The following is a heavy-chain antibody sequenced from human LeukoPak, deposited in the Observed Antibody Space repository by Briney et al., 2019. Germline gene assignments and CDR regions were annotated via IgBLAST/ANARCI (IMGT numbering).Heavy chain of an antibody. CDR3: ARDIYYYYYMDV. CDR1: GGSISSSSYF. Sequence: SETLSLTCTVSGGSISSSSYFWAWIRQPPGKGLEWIGSIYHSGSTYYNPSLKSRVTISVDTSKNQFSLKLSSVTAADTAVYYCARDIYYYYYMDVWGKGTTVTVSS. V-gene: IGHV4-39*07. J-gene: IGHJ6*03. CDR2: IYHSGST.